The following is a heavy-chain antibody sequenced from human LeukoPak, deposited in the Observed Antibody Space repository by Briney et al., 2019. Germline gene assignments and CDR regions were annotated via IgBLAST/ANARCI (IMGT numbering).Heavy chain of an antibody. J-gene: IGHJ5*02. V-gene: IGHV3-21*01. Sequence: GGSLRLSCAASGFTFSSYSMNWVRQAPGKGLEWVSSISSSSSYIYYADSVKGRFTISRDNAKNSLYLQMNSLRAEDTAVYYCAKDFGGSGSYYNPPWFDPWGQGTLVTVSS. CDR1: GFTFSSYS. CDR3: AKDFGGSGSYYNPPWFDP. CDR2: ISSSSSYI. D-gene: IGHD3-10*01.